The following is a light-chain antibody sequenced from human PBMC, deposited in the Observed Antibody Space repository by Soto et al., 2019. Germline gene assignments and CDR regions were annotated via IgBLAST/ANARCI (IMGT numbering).Light chain of an antibody. CDR2: EVS. Sequence: QSARTQPASVSGSPGQSITISCTGTSSDVGGYNYVSWYQQHPGKAPKLMIYEVSNRPSGVSNRFSGSKSGNTASLTISGLQAEDEADYYCRSYTSSSTRVFGGGTKLTVL. V-gene: IGLV2-14*01. CDR3: RSYTSSSTRV. J-gene: IGLJ3*02. CDR1: SSDVGGYNY.